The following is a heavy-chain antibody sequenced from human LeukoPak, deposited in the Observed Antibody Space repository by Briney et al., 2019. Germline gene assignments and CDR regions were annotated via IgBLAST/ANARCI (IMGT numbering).Heavy chain of an antibody. CDR2: ISSSSSHI. J-gene: IGHJ5*02. D-gene: IGHD2-15*01. V-gene: IGHV3-21*01. Sequence: PGGSLRLSCAASGFTFSSYSMNWVRQAPGKGLEWVSSISSSSSHIYYADSVKGRFTISRDNAKNSLYLQMNSLRAEDTAVYYCAREGRGFDPWGQGTLVTVSS. CDR3: AREGRGFDP. CDR1: GFTFSSYS.